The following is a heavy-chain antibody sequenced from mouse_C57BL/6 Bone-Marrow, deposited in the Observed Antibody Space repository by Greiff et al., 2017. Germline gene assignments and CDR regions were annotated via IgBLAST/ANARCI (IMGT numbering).Heavy chain of an antibody. CDR1: GFTFSSYA. D-gene: IGHD2-2*01. CDR2: ISDGGSSI. CDR3: AKGGYGYDPYAMDY. J-gene: IGHJ4*01. V-gene: IGHV5-4*03. Sequence: EVKLMESGGGLVKPGGSLKLSCAASGFTFSSYAMSWVRQTPEKRLEWVATISDGGSSIYYPDNVKGRFTISRDNAKNNLYLQMSHLKSEDTAMYYCAKGGYGYDPYAMDYWGQGTSVTVSS.